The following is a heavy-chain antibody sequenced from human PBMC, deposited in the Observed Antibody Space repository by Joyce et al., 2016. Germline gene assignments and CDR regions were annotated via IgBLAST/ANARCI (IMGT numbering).Heavy chain of an antibody. J-gene: IGHJ4*02. CDR2: INPRGDGK. CDR1: GYTFTNHH. CDR3: ARDLSGGWSLDY. Sequence: QVQLVQSGAEVKEPGASVKVFCKASGYTFTNHHMHWVRQAPGQGLEWMGIINPRGDGKRNAQKFQGRVTMTRDTSTSIDYMELSSLGSEDTAVYYCARDLSGGWSLDYWGQGTLVTVSS. V-gene: IGHV1-46*01. D-gene: IGHD6-19*01.